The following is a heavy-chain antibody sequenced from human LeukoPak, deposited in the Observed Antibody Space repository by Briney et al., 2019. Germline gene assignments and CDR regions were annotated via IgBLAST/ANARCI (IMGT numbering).Heavy chain of an antibody. CDR2: IWYDGSNK. Sequence: GALRLSCAASEFTFSSYGMHWVGQAPGKGLEWVAVIWYDGSNKYYADSVKGRFTVSRDNSKNTLYLQMNSLRAEDTAVYYCARGRSGIVVVPAAPLPFFDYWGQGTLVTVSS. V-gene: IGHV3-33*01. CDR3: ARGRSGIVVVPAAPLPFFDY. CDR1: EFTFSSYG. D-gene: IGHD2-2*01. J-gene: IGHJ4*02.